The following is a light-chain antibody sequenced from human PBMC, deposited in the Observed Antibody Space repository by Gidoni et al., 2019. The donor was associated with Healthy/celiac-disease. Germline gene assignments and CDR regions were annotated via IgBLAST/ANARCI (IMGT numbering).Light chain of an antibody. J-gene: IGLJ1*01. CDR1: KLGDKY. CDR3: QAWDSSTGV. CDR2: QDS. Sequence: SYELTQPPSWSVSPGQTATITCSGDKLGDKYACWYQQKPGQSPVLVIYQDSKRPSGIPDRFTGSNSGNTATLTISGTQAMDEADYYCQAWDSSTGVFGTGTKVTVL. V-gene: IGLV3-1*01.